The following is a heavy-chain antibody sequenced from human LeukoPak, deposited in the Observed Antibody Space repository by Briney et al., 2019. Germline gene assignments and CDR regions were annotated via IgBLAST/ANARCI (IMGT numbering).Heavy chain of an antibody. Sequence: GGSLRLPCAASGFTLSDYYMSWIRQAPGKGLEWVSYISSSGSTIYYADSVKGRFTISRDNAKNSLYLQMNSLRAEDTAVYYCARDSAAAGTDYWGQGTLVTVSS. V-gene: IGHV3-11*01. D-gene: IGHD6-13*01. J-gene: IGHJ4*02. CDR2: ISSSGSTI. CDR1: GFTLSDYY. CDR3: ARDSAAAGTDY.